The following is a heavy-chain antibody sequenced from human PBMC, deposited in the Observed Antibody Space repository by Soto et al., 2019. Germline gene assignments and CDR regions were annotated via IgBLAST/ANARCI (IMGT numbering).Heavy chain of an antibody. CDR3: AREGGYWYFDL. D-gene: IGHD1-26*01. CDR1: GFTFSTYS. CDR2: ISGSTSYI. V-gene: IGHV3-21*01. J-gene: IGHJ2*01. Sequence: GGSLRLSCAASGFTFSTYSMSWVRQAPGKGLEWVSSISGSTSYIYYADSVKGRFTISRDNAKTSLYLQMNSLRVEDTAVYYCAREGGYWYFDLWGRGTLVTVSS.